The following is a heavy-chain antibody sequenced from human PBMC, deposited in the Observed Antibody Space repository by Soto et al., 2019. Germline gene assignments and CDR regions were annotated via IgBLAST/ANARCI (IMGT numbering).Heavy chain of an antibody. CDR1: GFSFSYSA. V-gene: IGHV3-23*01. CDR3: AKDKDGYNPGYFDY. J-gene: IGHJ4*02. D-gene: IGHD5-12*01. CDR2: ISGNGGFT. Sequence: GGSLRLSCAASGFSFSYSAMSWVRQAPGKGLECVSGISGNGGFTYYADSVKGRFIISRDNSKDTVDLQMNSLRADDTAVYYCAKDKDGYNPGYFDYWGQGTLVTVSS.